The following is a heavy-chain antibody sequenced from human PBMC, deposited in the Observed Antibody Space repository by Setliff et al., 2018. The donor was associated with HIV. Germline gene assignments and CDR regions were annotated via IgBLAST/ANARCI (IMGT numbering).Heavy chain of an antibody. Sequence: SETLSLTCTVSGGSISSYYWSWIRQPPGKGLEWIGYIYYSGSTYYNPSLKSRLTMSIDTSKSHFSLKLSSVTAADTAVYYCARGGAVWGKGTTVTVSS. CDR2: IYYSGST. J-gene: IGHJ6*04. CDR3: ARGGAV. V-gene: IGHV4-59*08. D-gene: IGHD3-16*01. CDR1: GGSISSYY.